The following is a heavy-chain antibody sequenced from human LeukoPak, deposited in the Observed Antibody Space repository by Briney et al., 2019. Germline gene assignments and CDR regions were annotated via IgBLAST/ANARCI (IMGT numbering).Heavy chain of an antibody. Sequence: ASVKVSCKASGYTFTSYAMHWVRQAPGQRLEWMGWINAGNGDTKYSQKFQGRVTITTDESTSTAYMELSSLRSEDTAVYYCAGGGDYRNWFDPWGQGTLVTVSS. CDR3: AGGGDYRNWFDP. CDR2: INAGNGDT. CDR1: GYTFTSYA. J-gene: IGHJ5*02. D-gene: IGHD4-17*01. V-gene: IGHV1-3*01.